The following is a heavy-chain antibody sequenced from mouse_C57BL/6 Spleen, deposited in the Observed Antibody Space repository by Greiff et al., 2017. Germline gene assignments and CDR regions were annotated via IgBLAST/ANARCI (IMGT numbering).Heavy chain of an antibody. D-gene: IGHD1-1*01. V-gene: IGHV1-81*01. CDR2: IYPRSGNT. CDR3: ARGRNYGSSYPHAMDY. Sequence: QVQLKQSGAELARPGASVKLSCKASGYTFTSYGISWVKQRTGQGLEWIGEIYPRSGNTYYKEEFKGKATLTADKSSSTAYMELRSLTSEDSAVYFCARGRNYGSSYPHAMDYWGQGTSVTVSS. CDR1: GYTFTSYG. J-gene: IGHJ4*01.